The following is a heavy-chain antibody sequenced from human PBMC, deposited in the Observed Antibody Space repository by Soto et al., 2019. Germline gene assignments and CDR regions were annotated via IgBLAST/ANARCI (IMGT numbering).Heavy chain of an antibody. V-gene: IGHV4-30-4*01. CDR1: GGSISSGDYY. J-gene: IGHJ6*02. CDR2: IYYSGST. CDR3: ATAETTNYYYGMDV. Sequence: SETLSLTCTVSGGSISSGDYYWSWIRQPPGKGLEWIGYIYYSGSTYYNPSLKSRVTISVDTSKNQFSLKLSSVTAADTAVYYCATAETTNYYYGMDVWGQGTTVTVSS.